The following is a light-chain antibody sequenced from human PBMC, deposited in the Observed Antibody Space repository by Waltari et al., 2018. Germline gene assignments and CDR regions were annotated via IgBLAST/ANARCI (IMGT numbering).Light chain of an antibody. Sequence: QSVLTQAPSASGIPGQRVTISCSGIRSNTGSNYVYWYQHVPGTAPRLLIYRDNPRPSGVPDRFSGSKSGTSASLAISGLRSEDEADYYCAAWDDSLSGWVFGGGTKLTVL. CDR1: RSNTGSNY. CDR2: RDN. J-gene: IGLJ3*02. CDR3: AAWDDSLSGWV. V-gene: IGLV1-47*01.